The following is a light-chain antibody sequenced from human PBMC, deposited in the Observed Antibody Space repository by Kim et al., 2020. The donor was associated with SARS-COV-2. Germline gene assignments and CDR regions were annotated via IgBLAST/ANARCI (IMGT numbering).Light chain of an antibody. Sequence: SELTQPPSASGTPGQRVTISCSGSSSNIGRNIVNWHQQVPGTAPKLLIYSNNQRPSGVPDRFSASKSGTSASLAISGLQSEDEADYYCTAWDDSLNFVVFGGGTQLTVL. CDR2: SNN. J-gene: IGLJ2*01. V-gene: IGLV1-44*01. CDR3: TAWDDSLNFVV. CDR1: SSNIGRNI.